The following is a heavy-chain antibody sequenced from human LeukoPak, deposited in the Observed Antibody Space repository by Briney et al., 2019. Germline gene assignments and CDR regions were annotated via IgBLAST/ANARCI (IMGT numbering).Heavy chain of an antibody. J-gene: IGHJ3*02. CDR1: GGSISSGGYS. D-gene: IGHD3-16*01. Sequence: SQSLSLTCAVSGGSISSGGYSWSWIRQPPGKGLEWIGYIYHSGSTYYIPSLKSRVTISVGTSKNQFSLKLSSVTAADTAVHYCARSIRFMNAFDIWGQGTMVTASS. V-gene: IGHV4-30-2*02. CDR2: IYHSGST. CDR3: ARSIRFMNAFDI.